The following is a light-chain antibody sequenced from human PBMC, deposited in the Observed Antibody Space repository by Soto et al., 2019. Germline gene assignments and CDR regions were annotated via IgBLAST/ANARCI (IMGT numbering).Light chain of an antibody. CDR1: SSDVGGYNY. Sequence: QSALTQPASVSGSPGQSITLSCTGTSSDVGGYNYVAWYQQHPGKAPKLLIYEVSNRPSWVSNRFSGSKSGNRASLTISGLQAEHEADYNCSSYTSSRTRVFGPGTKLTFL. CDR3: SSYTSSRTRV. J-gene: IGLJ1*01. CDR2: EVS. V-gene: IGLV2-14*01.